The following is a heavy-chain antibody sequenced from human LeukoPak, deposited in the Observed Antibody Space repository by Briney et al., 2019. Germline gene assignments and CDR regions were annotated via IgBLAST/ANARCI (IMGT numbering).Heavy chain of an antibody. V-gene: IGHV4-39*07. CDR2: IYYSGST. CDR3: ARLAYSSSSSWFDP. Sequence: SETLSLTCTVSGGSISSSSYYWGWIRQPPGKGLEWIGSIYYSGSTYYNPSLKSRVTISVDTSKNQFSLKLSSVTAADTAVYYCARLAYSSSSSWFDPWGQGTLVTVSS. D-gene: IGHD6-6*01. J-gene: IGHJ5*02. CDR1: GGSISSSSYY.